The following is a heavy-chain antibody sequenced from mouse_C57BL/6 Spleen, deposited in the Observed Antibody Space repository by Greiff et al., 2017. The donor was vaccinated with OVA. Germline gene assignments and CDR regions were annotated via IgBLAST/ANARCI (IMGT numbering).Heavy chain of an antibody. CDR2: IYPGNSDT. CDR1: GYTFTSYW. J-gene: IGHJ4*01. CDR3: TGGWIPHDMDY. V-gene: IGHV1-5*01. D-gene: IGHD1-1*02. Sequence: VQLQQSGTVLVRPGASVKMSCKTSGYTFTSYWMHWVKQRPGQGLEWIGAIYPGNSDTNYNQKFKGKAKLTAVTSASTAYMELSSLTKEDSAFYYCTGGWIPHDMDYWGQGTTVTVSS.